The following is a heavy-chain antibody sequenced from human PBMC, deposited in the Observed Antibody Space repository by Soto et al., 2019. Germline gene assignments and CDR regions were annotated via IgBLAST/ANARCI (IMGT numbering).Heavy chain of an antibody. Sequence: QVQLVQSGAEVKKPGASVKVSCKASGYTFTKYAMHWVRQAPGQRREWMGWINGGNGNTKYSQKFQGRDTITRDTSASTAYMELSSLRSEDTAAYYCARGEGYCSGGTCYRWFDPWGQGTLVTVSS. CDR3: ARGEGYCSGGTCYRWFDP. J-gene: IGHJ5*02. CDR1: GYTFTKYA. CDR2: INGGNGNT. D-gene: IGHD2-15*01. V-gene: IGHV1-3*01.